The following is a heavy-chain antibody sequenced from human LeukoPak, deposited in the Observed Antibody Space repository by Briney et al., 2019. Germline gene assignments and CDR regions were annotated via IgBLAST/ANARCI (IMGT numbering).Heavy chain of an antibody. Sequence: PSETLSLTCTVSGGSISSYYWSWIRQPPGKGLEWIGYIYYSGSTNYNPSLKSRVTISVDTSKNQFSLKLSSVTAADTAVYYCARDGRARGVDYWGQGTLVTVSS. D-gene: IGHD2-15*01. J-gene: IGHJ4*02. CDR2: IYYSGST. CDR1: GGSISSYY. V-gene: IGHV4-59*01. CDR3: ARDGRARGVDY.